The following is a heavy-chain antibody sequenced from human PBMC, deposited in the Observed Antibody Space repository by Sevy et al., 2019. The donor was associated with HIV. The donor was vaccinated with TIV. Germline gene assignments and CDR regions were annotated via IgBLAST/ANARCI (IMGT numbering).Heavy chain of an antibody. V-gene: IGHV3-7*01. CDR3: ARKAPYYYDSSGCLDY. CDR1: GFTFSSYW. CDR2: IKQDGSEK. J-gene: IGHJ4*02. D-gene: IGHD3-22*01. Sequence: GGSLRLSCAASGFTFSSYWMSWVRQALGKGLEWVANIKQDGSEKYYVDSVKGRFTISRDNAKNSLYLQMNSLRAEDTAVYYCARKAPYYYDSSGCLDYWGQGTLVTVSS.